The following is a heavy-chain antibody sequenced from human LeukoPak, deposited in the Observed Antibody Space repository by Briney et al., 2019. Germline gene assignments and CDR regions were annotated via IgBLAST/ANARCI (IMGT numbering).Heavy chain of an antibody. V-gene: IGHV4-61*02. D-gene: IGHD2-21*01. CDR1: GGSISSGSYY. CDR3: AKGKAIVGVTPLED. Sequence: PSQTLSLTCTVSGGSISSGSYYWSWIRQPAGKGLEWIGRIYTSGSTNYNPSLKSRVTISVDTSKNQFSLKLSSVTAADTAVYHCAKGKAIVGVTPLEDWGQGTLVTVSS. CDR2: IYTSGST. J-gene: IGHJ4*02.